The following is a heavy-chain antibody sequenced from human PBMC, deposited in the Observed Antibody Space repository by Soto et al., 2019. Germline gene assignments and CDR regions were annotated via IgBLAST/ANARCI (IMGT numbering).Heavy chain of an antibody. V-gene: IGHV3-33*01. CDR2: IYYDGSNK. CDR3: ARGHGVATTTGWFDP. CDR1: GFTFSSYG. D-gene: IGHD3-3*01. J-gene: IGHJ5*02. Sequence: QVQLVESGGGVVQPGRSLRLSCAASGFTFSSYGIHWVRQAPGKGLEWEAVIYYDGSNKYYADSVKGRFTISRDNSKNTLSLQITSLRADDTAVYYCARGHGVATTTGWFDPWGQGTLVTVSS.